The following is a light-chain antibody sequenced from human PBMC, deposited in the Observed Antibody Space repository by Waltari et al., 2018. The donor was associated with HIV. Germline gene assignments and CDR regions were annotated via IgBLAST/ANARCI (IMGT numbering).Light chain of an antibody. Sequence: DIVMTQSPDSLVVSLGERATIHCKSRQSVLYRSNNRNYLAWYQQKPGQPPKLLIYWASTRESGVPDRFSGRGSGTDFTLTISSLQAEDVAVYYCQQYYSTPWTFGQGTKVEIK. J-gene: IGKJ1*01. CDR1: QSVLYRSNNRNY. CDR2: WAS. CDR3: QQYYSTPWT. V-gene: IGKV4-1*01.